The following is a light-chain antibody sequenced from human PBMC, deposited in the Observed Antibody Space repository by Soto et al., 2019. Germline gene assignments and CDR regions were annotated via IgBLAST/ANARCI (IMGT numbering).Light chain of an antibody. J-gene: IGLJ2*01. CDR3: GAWDSSLSAVV. CDR2: ENI. Sequence: QSVLTQPTSVSAAPGQNVTISCSGSSSNIANNYVSWYQQLPGAAPKLLIYENINRPSGIPDRFSGSKSGTSATLGITGLRTGDEADYYCGAWDSSLSAVVFGGGTKLTVL. V-gene: IGLV1-51*01. CDR1: SSNIANNY.